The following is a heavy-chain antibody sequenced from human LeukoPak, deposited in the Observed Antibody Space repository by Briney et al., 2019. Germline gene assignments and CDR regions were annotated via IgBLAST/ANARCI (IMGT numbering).Heavy chain of an antibody. CDR1: GFTFSSYG. CDR3: ARDYTVRYYFDY. D-gene: IGHD3-16*01. CDR2: ISYDGSNK. Sequence: PGGSLRLSCAASGFTFSSYGMHWVRQAPGKGLEWVAVISYDGSNKYYADSVKGRFTISRDNSKNTLYLQMNSLRAEDTAVYYCARDYTVRYYFDYWGQGTLVTVSS. J-gene: IGHJ4*02. V-gene: IGHV3-30*03.